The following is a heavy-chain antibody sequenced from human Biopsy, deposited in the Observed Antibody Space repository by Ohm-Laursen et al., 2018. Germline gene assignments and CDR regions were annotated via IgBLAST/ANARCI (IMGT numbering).Heavy chain of an antibody. J-gene: IGHJ5*02. CDR2: IYYSVMT. CDR3: ARGDYFDSNGYFWFDP. D-gene: IGHD3-22*01. Sequence: TLSLTCTVSGDSVTKYYWSWIRQPPGKGLEWIGHIYYSVMTNYNPSLKSRVSMSVDTSKNQFSLKLNSVTAADTAVYYCARGDYFDSNGYFWFDPWGQGTLVTVSS. V-gene: IGHV4-59*02. CDR1: GDSVTKYY.